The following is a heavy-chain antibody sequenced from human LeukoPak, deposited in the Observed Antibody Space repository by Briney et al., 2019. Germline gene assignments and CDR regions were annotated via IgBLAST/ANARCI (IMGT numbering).Heavy chain of an antibody. Sequence: PGGSLRLSCAGSGFTFSSYAMSWVRQAPGKGLEWVSGVSGSGGSTYYADSVKGRFTISRDNSKNTLYLQMNSLRAEDTAVYYCAKDLDIVATITGNWGQGTLVTVSS. V-gene: IGHV3-23*01. CDR3: AKDLDIVATITGN. CDR2: VSGSGGST. J-gene: IGHJ4*02. D-gene: IGHD5-12*01. CDR1: GFTFSSYA.